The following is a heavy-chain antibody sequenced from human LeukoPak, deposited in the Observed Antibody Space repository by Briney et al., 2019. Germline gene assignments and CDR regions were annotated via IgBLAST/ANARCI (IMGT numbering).Heavy chain of an antibody. D-gene: IGHD1-26*01. J-gene: IGHJ6*02. Sequence: ASVKVSCKASGYTFTSYDINWVRQATGQGLEWMGWMNPNSGNTGYAQKFQGRVTMTRNTSISTAYMELSSLRSEDTAVYYCARSWEPRYGMDVWGQGTTVTVSS. V-gene: IGHV1-8*01. CDR2: MNPNSGNT. CDR1: GYTFTSYD. CDR3: ARSWEPRYGMDV.